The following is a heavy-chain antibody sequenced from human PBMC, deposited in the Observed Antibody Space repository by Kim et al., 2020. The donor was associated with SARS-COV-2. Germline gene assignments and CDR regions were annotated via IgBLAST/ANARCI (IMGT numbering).Heavy chain of an antibody. CDR3: ARPRPWGLERRSGAFDI. V-gene: IGHV4-39*01. J-gene: IGHJ3*02. Sequence: SETLSLTCTVSGGSISSSSYYWGWIRQPPGKGLEWIGSIYYSGSTYYNPSLKSRVTISVDTSKNQFSLKLSSVTAADTAVYYCARPRPWGLERRSGAFDIWGQGTMVTVSS. CDR2: IYYSGST. D-gene: IGHD1-1*01. CDR1: GGSISSSSYY.